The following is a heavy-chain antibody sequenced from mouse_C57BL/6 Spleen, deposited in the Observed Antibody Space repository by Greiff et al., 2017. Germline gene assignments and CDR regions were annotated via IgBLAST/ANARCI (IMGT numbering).Heavy chain of an antibody. Sequence: EVQLVESGGDLVKPGGSLKLSCAASGFTFSSYGMSWVRQTPDKRLEWVATISSGGSYTYYPDSVKGRFPISRDNAKNTLYLQMSSLKSEDTAMYYCARYYYGSSYWYFDVWGTGTTVTVSS. CDR1: GFTFSSYG. V-gene: IGHV5-6*01. CDR2: ISSGGSYT. D-gene: IGHD1-1*01. J-gene: IGHJ1*03. CDR3: ARYYYGSSYWYFDV.